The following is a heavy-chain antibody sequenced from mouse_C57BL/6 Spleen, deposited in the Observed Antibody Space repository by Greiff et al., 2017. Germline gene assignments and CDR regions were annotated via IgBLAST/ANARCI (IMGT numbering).Heavy chain of an antibody. Sequence: QVQLQQSGAELVRPGSSVKLSCKASGYTFTSYWMHWVKQRPIQGLEWIGNIDPSDSETHYNQKFKDKATLTVDKSSSTAYMQLSSLTSEDSAVYYCARDYDRYYAMDYWGQGTSVTVSS. CDR3: ARDYDRYYAMDY. D-gene: IGHD2-4*01. CDR1: GYTFTSYW. CDR2: IDPSDSET. V-gene: IGHV1-52*01. J-gene: IGHJ4*01.